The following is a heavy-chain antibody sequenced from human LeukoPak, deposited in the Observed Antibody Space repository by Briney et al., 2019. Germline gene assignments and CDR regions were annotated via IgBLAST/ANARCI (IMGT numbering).Heavy chain of an antibody. CDR3: ARDIYVLSAFDI. D-gene: IGHD5/OR15-5a*01. Sequence: GASVKVSCKASGYTFTTYGISWVRQAPGQGLEWMGWISGYNGNTNYAQKLQGRVTMTTDTSTSTAYMELRSLRSDDTAVYYCARDIYVLSAFDIWGQGTMVTVSS. J-gene: IGHJ3*02. CDR1: GYTFTTYG. CDR2: ISGYNGNT. V-gene: IGHV1-18*01.